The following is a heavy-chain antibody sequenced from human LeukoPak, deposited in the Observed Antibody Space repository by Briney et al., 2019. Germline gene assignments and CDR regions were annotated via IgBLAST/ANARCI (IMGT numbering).Heavy chain of an antibody. CDR3: ARPSSDSSSWYAGAFDI. CDR2: IWYDGSNK. J-gene: IGHJ3*02. V-gene: IGHV3-33*01. Sequence: GRSLRLSCAASGFTFSSYGMHWVRQAPGKGLEWVAVIWYDGSNKYYADSVKGRFTISRDNSKNTPYLQMNSLRAEDTAVYYCARPSSDSSSWYAGAFDIWGQGTMVTVSS. D-gene: IGHD6-13*01. CDR1: GFTFSSYG.